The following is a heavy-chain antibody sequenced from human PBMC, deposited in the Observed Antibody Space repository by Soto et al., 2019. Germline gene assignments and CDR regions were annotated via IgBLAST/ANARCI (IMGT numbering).Heavy chain of an antibody. CDR1: GFTFGSFA. V-gene: IGHV3-30-3*01. CDR2: MSYDGGNN. CDR3: ARDPDSSGYYVFDY. D-gene: IGHD3-22*01. J-gene: IGHJ4*02. Sequence: PGGSLRLSCAASGFTFGSFAMHWVRQAPGKGLEWVAAMSYDGGNNHYADSVRGRFTISRDNYENTLYLQMNSLRAEDTAVYYCARDPDSSGYYVFDYWGRGTLVTVSS.